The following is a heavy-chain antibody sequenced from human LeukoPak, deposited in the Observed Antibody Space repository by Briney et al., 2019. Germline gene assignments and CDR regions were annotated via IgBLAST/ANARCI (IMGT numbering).Heavy chain of an antibody. CDR3: AKDYSDSRVADVFFEY. CDR1: GLTFIDYA. D-gene: IGHD2-15*01. V-gene: IGHV3-23*01. J-gene: IGHJ4*02. Sequence: GGSLSLSCAASGLTFIDYAMSWFRQAPGKGLEWVSGITSGFTPHYADSVKGRFTISRDNSKNTFHLQLNSLRAEDTAVYYCAKDYSDSRVADVFFEYWSQENVVTVPS. CDR2: ITSGFTP.